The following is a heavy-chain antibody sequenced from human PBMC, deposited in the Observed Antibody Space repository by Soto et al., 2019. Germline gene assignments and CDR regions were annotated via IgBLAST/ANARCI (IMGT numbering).Heavy chain of an antibody. CDR1: GFTFSSYA. V-gene: IGHV3-23*01. CDR3: AKAGYSLYYFDY. Sequence: VGSLRLSCAASGFTFSSYAMSWVRQAPGKGLEWVSAISGSGGSTYYADSVKGRFTISRDNSKNTLYLQMNSLRAEDTAVYYCAKAGYSLYYFDYWGQGTLVTVSS. CDR2: ISGSGGST. J-gene: IGHJ4*02. D-gene: IGHD6-13*01.